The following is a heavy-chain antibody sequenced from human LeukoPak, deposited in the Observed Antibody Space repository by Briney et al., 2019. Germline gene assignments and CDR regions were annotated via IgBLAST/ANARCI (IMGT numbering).Heavy chain of an antibody. V-gene: IGHV4-39*07. CDR2: VYYSGTI. Sequence: SETLSLTCSVSGASITSGAYYWAWLRQPPGKGLEWIGSVYYSGTINYNPSLKGRVSISRDMSKNQFSLNLNSVNATDAAVYYCARRDYAAWFDPWGQGTLVTVSS. CDR1: GASITSGAYY. J-gene: IGHJ5*02. D-gene: IGHD4/OR15-4a*01. CDR3: ARRDYAAWFDP.